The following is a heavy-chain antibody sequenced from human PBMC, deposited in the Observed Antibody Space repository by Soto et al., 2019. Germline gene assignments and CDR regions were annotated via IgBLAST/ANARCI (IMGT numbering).Heavy chain of an antibody. CDR3: AKGPEYDILTGCDY. Sequence: EVQLLESGGGFVQPGESLRLSCVASGFTFSLSAMSWVRQAPGRGLEWVSSISGGGGSTEYTDSVKGRFTISRDNSKDTVLLQMNSLRAEDTAVYYSAKGPEYDILTGCDYWGQGALVTVSS. V-gene: IGHV3-23*01. CDR2: ISGGGGST. D-gene: IGHD3-9*01. CDR1: GFTFSLSA. J-gene: IGHJ4*02.